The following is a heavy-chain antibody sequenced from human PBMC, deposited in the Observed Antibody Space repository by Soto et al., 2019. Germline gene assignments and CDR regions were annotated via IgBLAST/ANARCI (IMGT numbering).Heavy chain of an antibody. D-gene: IGHD3-10*02. CDR2: IGSNSAYI. Sequence: GGSLRLSCADSGFTFRSFTMNWVRQAPGKGLEWVSTIGSNSAYIYYTDALRGRFTISRDNAKNSLHLQMSSLRIEDTAVYYCVKDQVVEGQYYVPSELFFWGLGTLVTVS. CDR1: GFTFRSFT. J-gene: IGHJ4*02. V-gene: IGHV3-21*01. CDR3: VKDQVVEGQYYVPSELFF.